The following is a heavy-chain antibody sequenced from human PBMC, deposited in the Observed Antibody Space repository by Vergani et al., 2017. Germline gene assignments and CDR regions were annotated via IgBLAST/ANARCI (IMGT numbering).Heavy chain of an antibody. CDR1: GFTFSNAW. Sequence: EVQLVESGGGLVKPGGSLRLSCAASGFTFSNAWMSWVRQAPGKGLEWVGRIKSKTDGGTTDYAAPVKGRFTISRDNSKNTLYLQMNSLRAEDTAVYYCARSRAITVAATPYYDYGMDVWGQGTTVTVSS. J-gene: IGHJ6*02. CDR2: IKSKTDGGTT. CDR3: ARSRAITVAATPYYDYGMDV. D-gene: IGHD2-15*01. V-gene: IGHV3-15*01.